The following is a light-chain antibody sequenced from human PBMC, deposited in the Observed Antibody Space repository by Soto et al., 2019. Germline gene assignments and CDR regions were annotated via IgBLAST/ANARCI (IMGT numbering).Light chain of an antibody. CDR2: GAS. Sequence: EIVMTQSPDTLSVSPGESATLSCRASQSVSSNLAWYQQKPGQAPRLLIYGASTRATGVQARFRGSGSGTECTLTISSLQSEDFAVYYCQQYTNWHPSYTFGQGTKLEIK. V-gene: IGKV3-15*01. J-gene: IGKJ2*01. CDR3: QQYTNWHPSYT. CDR1: QSVSSN.